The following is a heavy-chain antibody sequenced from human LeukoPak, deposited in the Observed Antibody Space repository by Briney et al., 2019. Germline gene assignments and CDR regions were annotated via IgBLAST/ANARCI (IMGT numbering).Heavy chain of an antibody. Sequence: PGGSLRLSCAASGFTFSSYAMSWVRQAPGKGLEWVSAISGSGGSTYYADSVKGRFTISRDNSKNTLYLQMNSLRAEDTAVYYCAKDIHPLRVYGSGSLFDYWGQGTLVTVSS. CDR1: GFTFSSYA. CDR3: AKDIHPLRVYGSGSLFDY. J-gene: IGHJ4*02. D-gene: IGHD3-10*01. V-gene: IGHV3-23*01. CDR2: ISGSGGST.